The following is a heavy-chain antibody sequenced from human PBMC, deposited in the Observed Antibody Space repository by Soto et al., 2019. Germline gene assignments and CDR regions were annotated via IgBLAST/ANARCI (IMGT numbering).Heavy chain of an antibody. CDR1: GGTFSSYA. Sequence: ASVKVSCKASGGTFSSYAISWVRQAPGQGLEWMGGIIPIFGTANYAQKFQGRVTITADESTSTAYMELSSLRSEDTAVYYCARGLRLGELSNPFDYWGQGTLVTVSS. D-gene: IGHD3-16*02. CDR3: ARGLRLGELSNPFDY. J-gene: IGHJ4*02. V-gene: IGHV1-69*13. CDR2: IIPIFGTA.